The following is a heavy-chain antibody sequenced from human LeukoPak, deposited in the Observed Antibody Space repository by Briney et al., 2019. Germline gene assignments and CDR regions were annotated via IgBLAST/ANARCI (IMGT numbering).Heavy chain of an antibody. J-gene: IGHJ3*02. Sequence: GGSLRLSCAASGFTFDDYGMSWVRQAPGKGLEWVSGINWNGGSTGYADSVKGRFTISRDNAKNSLYLQMNSLRAEDTAVYYCARGITGTTLDGFDIWGQGTMVTVSS. CDR1: GFTFDDYG. D-gene: IGHD1-20*01. CDR3: ARGITGTTLDGFDI. CDR2: INWNGGST. V-gene: IGHV3-20*04.